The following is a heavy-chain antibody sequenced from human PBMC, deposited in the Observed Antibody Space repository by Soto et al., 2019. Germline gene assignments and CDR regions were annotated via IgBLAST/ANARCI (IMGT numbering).Heavy chain of an antibody. CDR2: ISSNGGST. CDR1: GFTFSSYA. CDR3: AKNPPYYYYYGMDV. Sequence: GGSLRLSCSASGFTFSSYAMHWVRQAPGKGLEYVSAISSNGGSTYYADSVKGRFTISRDNSKNTLYLQMNSLRAEDTAVYYCAKNPPYYYYYGMDVWGQGTTVTVSS. J-gene: IGHJ6*02. V-gene: IGHV3-64*04.